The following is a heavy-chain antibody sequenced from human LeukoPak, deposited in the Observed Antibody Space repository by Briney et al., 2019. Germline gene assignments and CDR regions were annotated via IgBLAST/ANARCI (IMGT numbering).Heavy chain of an antibody. CDR3: AREYYYDSSGCYDY. V-gene: IGHV4-4*07. CDR2: IYTSGST. CDR1: GGSISSYY. J-gene: IGHJ4*02. D-gene: IGHD3-22*01. Sequence: PSETLSLTCTVSGGSISSYYWSWIRQPAGKGLEWIGRIYTSGSTNYNPSLKSRVTMSVDTSKNQFSLKLSSVPAADTAVYYCAREYYYDSSGCYDYWGQGTLVTVSS.